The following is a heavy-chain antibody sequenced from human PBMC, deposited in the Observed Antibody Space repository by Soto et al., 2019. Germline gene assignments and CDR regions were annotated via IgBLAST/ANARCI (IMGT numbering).Heavy chain of an antibody. J-gene: IGHJ3*02. V-gene: IGHV3-9*01. CDR3: AKANVDIVATPACAFDI. D-gene: IGHD5-12*01. Sequence: PGGSLRLSCAASGFTFNDCAMHWVRQAPGKGLEWVSGISWNSGSIGYADSVKGRFTISRDNAKNSLYLQMNSLRAEDTALYYCAKANVDIVATPACAFDIWGQGTMVTVSS. CDR2: ISWNSGSI. CDR1: GFTFNDCA.